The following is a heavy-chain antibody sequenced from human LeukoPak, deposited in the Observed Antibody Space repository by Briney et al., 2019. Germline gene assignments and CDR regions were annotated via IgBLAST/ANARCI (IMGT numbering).Heavy chain of an antibody. CDR2: IYSGDNT. D-gene: IGHD5-18*01. CDR1: GFTVSSNY. V-gene: IGHV3-53*01. J-gene: IGHJ4*02. CDR3: ARDLYNYGPLGY. Sequence: GGSLRLSCAASGFTVSSNYMSWVRQAPGKGLEWVSTIYSGDNTYYADSVKGRFTISRDNSKNTLYLQMNSLRAEDTAVYYCARDLYNYGPLGYWGQGTLVTVSS.